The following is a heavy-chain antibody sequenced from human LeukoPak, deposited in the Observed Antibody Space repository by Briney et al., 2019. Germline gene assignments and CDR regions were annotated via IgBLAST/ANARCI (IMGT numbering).Heavy chain of an antibody. Sequence: RASVKVSCKASGYTFTGYYMHWVRQAPGQGLEWMGWINPNSGGTNYAQKFQGRVTMTRDTSISTAYMELSRLRSDDTAVYYCARESQAAGTVVYWFDPWGQGTLVTVSS. J-gene: IGHJ5*02. D-gene: IGHD6-13*01. CDR3: ARESQAAGTVVYWFDP. CDR1: GYTFTGYY. V-gene: IGHV1-2*02. CDR2: INPNSGGT.